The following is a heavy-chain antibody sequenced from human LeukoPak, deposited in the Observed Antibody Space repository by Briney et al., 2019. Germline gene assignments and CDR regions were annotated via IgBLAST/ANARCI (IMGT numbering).Heavy chain of an antibody. CDR1: GFSFSNPW. CDR3: ATEGGLHWFGESMGVDY. Sequence: GGSLRHSCAASGFSFSNPWSSRVRKAPGTGLGWVGRIKRRTDGGTTEYAAPVKGRFVISRDDSKNTLYLQMDSLKTEDSAIYYCATEGGLHWFGESMGVDYWGRGTLVTVSS. CDR2: IKRRTDGGTT. V-gene: IGHV3-15*01. D-gene: IGHD3-10*01. J-gene: IGHJ4*02.